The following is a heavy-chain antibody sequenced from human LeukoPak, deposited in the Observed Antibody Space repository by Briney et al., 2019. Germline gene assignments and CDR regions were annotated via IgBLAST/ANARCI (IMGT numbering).Heavy chain of an antibody. V-gene: IGHV5-51*01. CDR1: GYSFTSYW. CDR2: IYPGDSDT. D-gene: IGHD6-13*01. Sequence: GESLKISCKGSGYSFTSYWIGWVRQMPGKGLEWMGIIYPGDSDTRYSPSFQGQVTISADKSISTAYLQWSSLKASDTAMYYCARQAYSSPYNYYHYYMDVWGKGTTVTVSS. CDR3: ARQAYSSPYNYYHYYMDV. J-gene: IGHJ6*03.